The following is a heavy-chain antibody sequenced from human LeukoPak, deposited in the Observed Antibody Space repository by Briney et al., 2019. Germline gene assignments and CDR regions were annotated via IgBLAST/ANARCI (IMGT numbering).Heavy chain of an antibody. CDR2: IKSDGGST. J-gene: IGHJ4*02. V-gene: IGHV3-74*01. CDR1: GFTFSNYA. CDR3: ARDPVGGRPDY. D-gene: IGHD1-26*01. Sequence: PGGSLRLSCAASGFTFSNYAMSWVRQAPGKGLVWVSRIKSDGGSTNYADSVKARFTISRDNAKNMIYLEMNSLRAEDTAVYYCARDPVGGRPDYWGQGTLVTVSS.